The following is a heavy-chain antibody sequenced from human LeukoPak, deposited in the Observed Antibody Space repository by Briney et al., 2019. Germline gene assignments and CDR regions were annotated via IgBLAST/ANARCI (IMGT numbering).Heavy chain of an antibody. CDR3: AKRADCSSTSCHFDY. D-gene: IGHD2-2*01. V-gene: IGHV3-30*18. CDR1: GFTFSSYG. CDR2: ISYDGSNK. J-gene: IGHJ4*02. Sequence: PGGSLRLSCAASGFTFSSYGMHWVRQAPGKGLEWVAVISYDGSNKYYADSVKGRFTISRDNSKNTLYLQMNSLRAEDTAVYYCAKRADCSSTSCHFDYWGQGTLVTVSS.